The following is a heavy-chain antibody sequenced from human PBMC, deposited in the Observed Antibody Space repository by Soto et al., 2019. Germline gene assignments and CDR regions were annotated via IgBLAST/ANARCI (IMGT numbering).Heavy chain of an antibody. CDR2: ISGSGGST. CDR3: AKDWEFGVPADDAFDI. Sequence: WGSLRLSCAASGFTFSSYAIIFCRHSPLKWLEWVSAISGSGGSTYYADSVKGRFTISRDNSKNTLYLQMNSLRAEDTAVYYCAKDWEFGVPADDAFDIWGQGTMVTVSS. D-gene: IGHD2-2*01. V-gene: IGHV3-23*01. CDR1: GFTFSSYA. J-gene: IGHJ3*02.